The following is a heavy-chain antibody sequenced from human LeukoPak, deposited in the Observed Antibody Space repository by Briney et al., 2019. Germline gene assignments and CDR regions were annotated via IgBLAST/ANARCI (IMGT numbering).Heavy chain of an antibody. D-gene: IGHD6-19*01. CDR2: IWYDGQTK. CDR1: GFIFSNYG. V-gene: IGHV3-33*01. Sequence: GGSLRLSCEASGFIFSNYGMHWVRQAPGKGLGWLALIWYDGQTKFYADSVKGRFTISRDNSRNTLFLHMTSLRVEDTAVYYCAREWGRIAVAGGPGYWGQGALVTVSS. CDR3: AREWGRIAVAGGPGY. J-gene: IGHJ4*02.